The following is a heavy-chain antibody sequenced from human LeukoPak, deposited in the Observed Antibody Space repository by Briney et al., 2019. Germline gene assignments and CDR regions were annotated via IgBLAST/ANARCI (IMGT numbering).Heavy chain of an antibody. CDR1: GFTFSSYW. CDR3: ARRSSGPLYYYYYYMDV. J-gene: IGHJ6*03. D-gene: IGHD3-22*01. V-gene: IGHV3-74*01. Sequence: GGSLRLSCAASGFTFSSYWMHWVRQAPGKGLVWVSRINSGGSSTSYADSVKGRFTISRDNAKNTLYLQMNSLRAEDTAVYYCARRSSGPLYYYYYYMDVWGKGTTVTVSS. CDR2: INSGGSST.